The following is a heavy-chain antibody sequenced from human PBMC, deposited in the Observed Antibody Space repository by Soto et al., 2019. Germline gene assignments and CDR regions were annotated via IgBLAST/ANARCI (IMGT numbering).Heavy chain of an antibody. J-gene: IGHJ6*02. Sequence: PGGSLRLSCAASGFTFSSYAMHWVRQAPGKGLEWVAVISYDGSNKYYADSVKGRFTISRDNSKNTLYLQMNSLRAEDAAVYYCARDAGGITGTTIVDYYYGMDVWGQGTTVTVSS. CDR3: ARDAGGITGTTIVDYYYGMDV. CDR2: ISYDGSNK. V-gene: IGHV3-30-3*01. CDR1: GFTFSSYA. D-gene: IGHD1-20*01.